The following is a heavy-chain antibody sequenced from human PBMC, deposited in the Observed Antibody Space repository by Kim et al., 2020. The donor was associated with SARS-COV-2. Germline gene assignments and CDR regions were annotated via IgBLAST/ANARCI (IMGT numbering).Heavy chain of an antibody. D-gene: IGHD2-15*01. V-gene: IGHV4-31*03. CDR3: ARDRIGGSCPTCSRGPVYYFDY. CDR1: GGSISSGGYY. Sequence: SETLSLTCTVSGGSISSGGYYWSWIRQHPGKGLEWIGYIYYSGSTYYNPSLKSRVTISVDTSKNQFSLKLSSVTAADTAVYYCARDRIGGSCPTCSRGPVYYFDYWGQGTLVTVSS. J-gene: IGHJ4*02. CDR2: IYYSGST.